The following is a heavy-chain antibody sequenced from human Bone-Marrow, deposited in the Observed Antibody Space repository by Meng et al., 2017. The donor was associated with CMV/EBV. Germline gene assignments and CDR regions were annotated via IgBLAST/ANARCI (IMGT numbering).Heavy chain of an antibody. V-gene: IGHV6-1*01. CDR1: GDSVSSNSAA. J-gene: IGHJ6*01. CDR3: ARDRQLRRLRPSSADV. D-gene: IGHD3-3*01. CDR2: TYYRSKWYN. Sequence: SQTLSLTCAISGDSVSSNSAAWNWIRQSPSRGLEWLGRTYYRSKWYNDYAVSVKSRITINPDTSKNQFSLQLNSVTPEDTAVYYCARDRQLRRLRPSSADVWGQGTTVAVSS.